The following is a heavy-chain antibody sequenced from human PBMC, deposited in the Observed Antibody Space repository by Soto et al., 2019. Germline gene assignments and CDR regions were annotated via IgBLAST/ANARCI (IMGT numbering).Heavy chain of an antibody. Sequence: PSETLSLTCTVSGGSISSYYWSWIRQPPGKGLEWIGYVYYSGSTNYNPSLKNRVTISLDTSRNQFSLRLSSVTAADTAVYYCASSFYSGSGASTYFFDYWGQGTLVTVS. CDR1: GGSISSYY. CDR3: ASSFYSGSGASTYFFDY. D-gene: IGHD3-10*01. J-gene: IGHJ4*02. CDR2: VYYSGST. V-gene: IGHV4-59*01.